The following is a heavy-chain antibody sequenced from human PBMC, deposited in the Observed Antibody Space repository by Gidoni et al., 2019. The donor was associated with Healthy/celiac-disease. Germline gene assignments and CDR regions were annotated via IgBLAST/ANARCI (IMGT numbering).Heavy chain of an antibody. D-gene: IGHD6-13*01. CDR1: GGSISSYY. CDR2: IYYSGST. Sequence: QVQLQESGPGLVKHSETLSLTCTVSGGSISSYYWSWIRQPPGKGLEWIGYIYYSGSTNYNPSLKSRVTISVDTSKNQFSLKLSSVTAADTAVYYCARGSNYYYYYMDVWGKGTTVTVSS. V-gene: IGHV4-59*01. CDR3: ARGSNYYYYYMDV. J-gene: IGHJ6*03.